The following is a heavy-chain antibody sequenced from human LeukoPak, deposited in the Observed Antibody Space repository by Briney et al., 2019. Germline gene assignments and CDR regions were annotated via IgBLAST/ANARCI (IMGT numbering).Heavy chain of an antibody. Sequence: SVKVSCEASGGTFSSYAISWVRQAPGQGLEWMGGIIPIFGTANYAQKFQGRVTITTDESTSTAYMELSSLRSEDTAVYYCARRPGARFDPWGQGTLVTVSS. J-gene: IGHJ5*02. V-gene: IGHV1-69*05. CDR2: IIPIFGTA. CDR3: ARRPGARFDP. CDR1: GGTFSSYA. D-gene: IGHD7-27*01.